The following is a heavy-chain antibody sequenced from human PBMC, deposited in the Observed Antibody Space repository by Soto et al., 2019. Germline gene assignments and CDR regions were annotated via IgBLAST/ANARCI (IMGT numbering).Heavy chain of an antibody. CDR2: ISSSSSTI. D-gene: IGHD2-15*01. J-gene: IGHJ3*02. CDR1: GFTFSSYS. Sequence: PGGSLRLSCAASGFTFSSYSMNWVRQAPGKGLEWVSYISSSSSTIYYADSVKDRFTISRDNAKNSLYLQMNSLRAEDTAVYYCARVAYCSGGSCPDAFDIWGQGTMVTVSS. CDR3: ARVAYCSGGSCPDAFDI. V-gene: IGHV3-48*01.